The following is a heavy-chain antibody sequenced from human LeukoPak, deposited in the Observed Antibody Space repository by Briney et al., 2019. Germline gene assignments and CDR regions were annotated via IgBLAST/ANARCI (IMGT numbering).Heavy chain of an antibody. CDR1: GCTFGDYG. J-gene: IGHJ3*02. D-gene: IGHD5/OR15-5a*01. Sequence: GGSLRLSCAASGCTFGDYGMSWVRQAPGKGLEWVSGINWNGGSTGYADSVKGRFTISRDNAKNSLYLQMNSLRAEDTALYHCARDRGYSVRDAFDIWGQGTMVTVSS. V-gene: IGHV3-20*01. CDR2: INWNGGST. CDR3: ARDRGYSVRDAFDI.